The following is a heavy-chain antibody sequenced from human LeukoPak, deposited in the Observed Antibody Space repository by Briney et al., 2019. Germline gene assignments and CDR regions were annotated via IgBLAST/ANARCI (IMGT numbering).Heavy chain of an antibody. J-gene: IGHJ5*02. D-gene: IGHD4-17*01. CDR1: GFSVSNYY. CDR2: IRDSGET. V-gene: IGHV3-66*03. CDR3: ARDRAVTQDWVEFDP. Sequence: PGGSLRLSCAGSGFSVSNYYMSWVRQAPGKGLEWVSLIRDSGETFYADSVKGRFIISRDNSKNTMYLQMNRLRVEDTAVYFCARDRAVTQDWVEFDPWGQGTLVTVSS.